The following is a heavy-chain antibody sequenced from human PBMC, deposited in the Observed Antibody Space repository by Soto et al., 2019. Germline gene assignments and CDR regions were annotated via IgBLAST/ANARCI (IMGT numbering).Heavy chain of an antibody. CDR1: GYSFTSYW. V-gene: IGHV5-51*01. CDR3: ARTPLNYDILSCYLTNQNWFDP. J-gene: IGHJ5*02. Sequence: GDSLKISCKGSGYSFTSYWIGWVRQMPGKGLEWMGIIYPGDSDTRYSPSFQGQVTISADKSISTAYLQWSSLKASDTAMYYCARTPLNYDILSCYLTNQNWFDPWAQRTLVPVS. D-gene: IGHD3-9*01. CDR2: IYPGDSDT.